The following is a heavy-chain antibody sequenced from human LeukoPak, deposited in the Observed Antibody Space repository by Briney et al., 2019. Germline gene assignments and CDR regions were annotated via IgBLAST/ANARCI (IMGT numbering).Heavy chain of an antibody. J-gene: IGHJ4*02. CDR2: ISGSGGST. D-gene: IGHD2-2*01. V-gene: IGHV3-23*01. Sequence: PGGSLRLSCAASGFTFSSYAMSWVRQAPGKGLEWVSAISGSGGSTYYADSVKGRFTISRDNSKNTLYLQMNSLRAEDTAVYYCAKDRRGYFSSTSCSPFDYWGQGTLVTVSS. CDR3: AKDRRGYFSSTSCSPFDY. CDR1: GFTFSSYA.